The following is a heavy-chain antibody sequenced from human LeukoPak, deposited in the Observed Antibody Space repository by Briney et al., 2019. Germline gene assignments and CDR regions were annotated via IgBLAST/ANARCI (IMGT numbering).Heavy chain of an antibody. CDR3: ARAKRRDLSSHYDY. D-gene: IGHD6-13*01. Sequence: PSETLSLTCTVSGGSISSYYWSWIRQPPRKGLEWIGYIYYSGSTNYNPSLKSRVTISVDTSKNQFSLKLSSVTAADTAVYYCARAKRRDLSSHYDYWGQGTLVTVSS. CDR2: IYYSGST. CDR1: GGSISSYY. V-gene: IGHV4-59*01. J-gene: IGHJ4*02.